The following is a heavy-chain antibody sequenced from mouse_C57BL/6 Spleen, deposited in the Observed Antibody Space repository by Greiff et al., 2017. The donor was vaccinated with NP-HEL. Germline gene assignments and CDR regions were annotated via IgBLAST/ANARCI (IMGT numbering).Heavy chain of an antibody. Sequence: EVMLVESGEGLVKPGGSLKLSCAASGFTFSSYAMSWVRQTPEKRLEWVAYISSGGDYIYYADTVKGRFTISRDNARNTLYLQMSSLKSEDTAMYYCTRDRGYYYGPYYLDYWGQGTTLTVSS. V-gene: IGHV5-9-1*02. J-gene: IGHJ2*01. CDR3: TRDRGYYYGPYYLDY. CDR2: ISSGGDYI. D-gene: IGHD1-1*01. CDR1: GFTFSSYA.